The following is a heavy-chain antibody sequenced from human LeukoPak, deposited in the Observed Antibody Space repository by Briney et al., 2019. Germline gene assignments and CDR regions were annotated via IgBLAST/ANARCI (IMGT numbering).Heavy chain of an antibody. V-gene: IGHV1-2*06. CDR1: GYTFTGYY. CDR3: ARLDDYYDSSGYQNVVDY. CDR2: INPNSGGT. Sequence: GASVKVSCKASGYTFTGYYMRWVRQAPRQGLEWMGRINPNSGGTNYAQKFQGRVTMTRDTSVSTAYMELSRLRSDDTAVYYCARLDDYYDSSGYQNVVDYWGQGTLVTVSS. J-gene: IGHJ4*02. D-gene: IGHD3-22*01.